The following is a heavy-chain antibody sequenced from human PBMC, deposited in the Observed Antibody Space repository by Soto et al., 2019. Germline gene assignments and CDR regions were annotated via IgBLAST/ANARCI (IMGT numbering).Heavy chain of an antibody. D-gene: IGHD2-2*01. V-gene: IGHV3-15*01. J-gene: IGHJ4*02. Sequence: GGSLRLSCAASGLTFSNAWMSWVRQAPGKGLDWVGRIKSKTDGGTIDYAVPVKGRFTISRDDSKNTLYLQMNSLKTEDTAVYYCTTDIRWEVAMSYWGQGALVTVSS. CDR1: GLTFSNAW. CDR3: TTDIRWEVAMSY. CDR2: IKSKTDGGTI.